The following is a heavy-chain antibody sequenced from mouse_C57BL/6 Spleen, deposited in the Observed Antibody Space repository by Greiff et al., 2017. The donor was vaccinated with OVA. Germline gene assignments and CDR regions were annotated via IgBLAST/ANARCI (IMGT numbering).Heavy chain of an antibody. J-gene: IGHJ4*01. CDR3: ARYLTGTDAMDY. CDR2: IHPNSGST. D-gene: IGHD4-1*01. CDR1: GYTFTSYW. Sequence: VQLQQPGAELVKPGASVKLSCKASGYTFTSYWMHWVKQRPGQGLEWIGMIHPNSGSTNYNEKFKSKATLTVDKSSSTAYMQLSSLTSEDSAVYYCARYLTGTDAMDYWGQGTSVTVSS. V-gene: IGHV1-64*01.